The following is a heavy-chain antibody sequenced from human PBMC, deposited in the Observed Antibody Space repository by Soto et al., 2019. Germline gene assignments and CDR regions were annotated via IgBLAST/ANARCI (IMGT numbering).Heavy chain of an antibody. D-gene: IGHD6-13*01. CDR2: ISSSSSYI. V-gene: IGHV3-21*01. CDR1: GFTFSSYS. Sequence: GGSLRLSCAASGFTFSSYSMNWVRQAPGKGLEWVSSISSSSSYIYYADSVKGRFTISRDNAKNSLYLQMNSLRAEDTAVYYCARGRQLGYYYMDVWGKGTTVTVSS. J-gene: IGHJ6*03. CDR3: ARGRQLGYYYMDV.